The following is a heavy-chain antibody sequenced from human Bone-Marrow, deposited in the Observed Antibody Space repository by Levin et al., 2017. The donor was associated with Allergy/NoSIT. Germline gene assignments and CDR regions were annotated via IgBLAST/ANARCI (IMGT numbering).Heavy chain of an antibody. J-gene: IGHJ4*02. CDR1: GFTFSSYG. D-gene: IGHD4-17*01. CDR3: AKGPLATTVTTHELLS. V-gene: IGHV3-30*18. Sequence: GGSLRLSCAASGFTFSSYGMHWVRQAPGKGLEWVAVISYDGSNKYYADSVKGRFTISRDNSKNTLYLQMNSLRAEDTAVYYCAKGPLATTVTTHELLSWGQGTLVTVSS. CDR2: ISYDGSNK.